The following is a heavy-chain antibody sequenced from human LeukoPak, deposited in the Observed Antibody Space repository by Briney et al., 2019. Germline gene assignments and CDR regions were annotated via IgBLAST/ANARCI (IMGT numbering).Heavy chain of an antibody. V-gene: IGHV4-39*01. J-gene: IGHJ2*01. CDR3: ARLEYSYGYFPWYFDL. D-gene: IGHD5-18*01. CDR1: GDSISSSSYY. CDR2: IYYSGST. Sequence: SETLSLTCTVSGDSISSSSYYWGWIRQPPGKGLEWIGSIYYSGSTYYNPSLKSRVTISVDTSKNQFSLKLSSVTAADTAVYYCARLEYSYGYFPWYFDLWGRGTLVTVSS.